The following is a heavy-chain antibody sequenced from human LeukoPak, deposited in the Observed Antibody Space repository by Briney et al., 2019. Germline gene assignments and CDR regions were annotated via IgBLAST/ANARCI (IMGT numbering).Heavy chain of an antibody. CDR1: GFTFSSYA. CDR3: ARQALAARPYYYYYMDV. CDR2: INHSGST. J-gene: IGHJ6*03. Sequence: GSLRLSCAASGFTFSSYAMSWIRQPPGKGLEWIGEINHSGSTNYNPSLKSRVTISVDTYKNQFSLKLSSVTAADTAVYYCARQALAARPYYYYYMDVWGKGTTVTVSS. D-gene: IGHD6-6*01. V-gene: IGHV4-34*01.